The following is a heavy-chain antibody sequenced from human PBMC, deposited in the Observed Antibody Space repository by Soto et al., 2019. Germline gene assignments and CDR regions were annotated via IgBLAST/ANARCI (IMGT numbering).Heavy chain of an antibody. CDR3: ARDIVESLDY. D-gene: IGHD3-22*01. CDR1: GGSFSGYY. J-gene: IGHJ4*02. CDR2: INHSGST. Sequence: SETLSVTCAVYGGSFSGYYWSWIRQPPGKGLEWIGEINHSGSTNYNPSLKSRVTISVDTSKNQFSLKLSSVTAADTAVYYCARDIVESLDYWGQGTLVTSPQ. V-gene: IGHV4-34*01.